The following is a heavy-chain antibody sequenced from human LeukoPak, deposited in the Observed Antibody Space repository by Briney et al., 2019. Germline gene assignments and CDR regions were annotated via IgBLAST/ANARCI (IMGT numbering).Heavy chain of an antibody. CDR1: GFTFSSYE. CDR3: ARRRGYMDV. Sequence: PGGSLRLSCAASGFTFSSYEMNWVRQAPGKGLEWVSHISSSGTTIYYADSVKGRFTISRNNAKNSLYLQMNSLRAEDTAVYYCARRRGYMDVWGKGTTVTVSS. CDR2: ISSSGTTI. J-gene: IGHJ6*03. D-gene: IGHD5-12*01. V-gene: IGHV3-48*03.